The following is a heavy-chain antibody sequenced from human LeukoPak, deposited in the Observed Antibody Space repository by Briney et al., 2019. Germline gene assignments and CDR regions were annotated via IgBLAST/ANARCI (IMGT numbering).Heavy chain of an antibody. CDR3: TRDPPRYCSSTSCYYI. J-gene: IGHJ3*02. CDR1: GFTFGDYA. V-gene: IGHV3-49*04. Sequence: LPGGSLRLSCTPSGFTFGDYAMSWVRHAPGEGLEGVGFNTSKAYGGTTEYAASVKGRFTISSDDSKSIAYLQMNSLKTEDTAVYYCTRDPPRYCSSTSCYYIWGQGTMVTVSS. CDR2: NTSKAYGGTT. D-gene: IGHD2-2*01.